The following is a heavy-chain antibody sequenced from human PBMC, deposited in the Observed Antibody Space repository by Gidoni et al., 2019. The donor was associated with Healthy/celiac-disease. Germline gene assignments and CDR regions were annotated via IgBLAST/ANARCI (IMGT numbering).Heavy chain of an antibody. CDR1: GLTFSSYA. J-gene: IGHJ4*02. Sequence: EVQLLESGGGLVQPGGSLRLSCAASGLTFSSYAMSWVRQAPGKGLEWVSAISGSGGSTYYADSVKGRFTISRDNSKNTLYLQMNSLRAEDTAVYYCAKDRDWGYWGFNFDYWGQGTLVTVSS. CDR3: AKDRDWGYWGFNFDY. CDR2: ISGSGGST. D-gene: IGHD3-22*01. V-gene: IGHV3-23*01.